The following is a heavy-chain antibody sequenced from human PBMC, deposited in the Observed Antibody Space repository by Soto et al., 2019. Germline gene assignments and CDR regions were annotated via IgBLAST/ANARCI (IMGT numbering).Heavy chain of an antibody. CDR2: RYYSEST. CDR3: ARTKCSGGSCYSWSLDY. V-gene: IGHV4-31*03. J-gene: IGHJ4*02. Sequence: SEPLSLTCTVSGGSITTGGYYWSWIRQLPGKGLEWIGHRYYSESTYYNPSLKSRVSISLDTSKNQFSLKLSFVTAADTAMYYCARTKCSGGSCYSWSLDYWGQGTPVTVSS. CDR1: GGSITTGGYY. D-gene: IGHD2-15*01.